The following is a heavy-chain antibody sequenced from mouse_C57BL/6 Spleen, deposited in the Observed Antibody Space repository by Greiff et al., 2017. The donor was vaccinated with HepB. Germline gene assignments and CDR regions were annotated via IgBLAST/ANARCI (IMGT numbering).Heavy chain of an antibody. CDR3: ARARGSSPFDY. Sequence: SSVPLSFTSSGYTFTSSWMAWVQQRPGQGLEWIGNFYPSDSETHYNQKFKDKATLTVDKSSSTAYMQLSSLTSEDSAVYYCARARGSSPFDYWGQGTTRTVSS. CDR2: FYPSDSET. J-gene: IGHJ2*01. V-gene: IGHV1-61*01. D-gene: IGHD1-1*01. CDR1: GYTFTSSW.